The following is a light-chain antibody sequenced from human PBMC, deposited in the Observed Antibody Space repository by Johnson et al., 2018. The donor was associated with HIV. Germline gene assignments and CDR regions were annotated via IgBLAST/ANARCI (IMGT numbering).Light chain of an antibody. CDR2: EDN. J-gene: IGLJ1*01. CDR1: SSNIGNNY. CDR3: GTWDNSLSNGGV. V-gene: IGLV1-51*02. Sequence: QSVLTQPPSVSAAPGQKVTISCSGSSSNIGNNYVSWYQQLPGTAPKLLMYEDNKRPSGIPDRFSGSKSGTSAPLGITGVQTGDEADYYCGTWDNSLSNGGVFGTGTKVTVL.